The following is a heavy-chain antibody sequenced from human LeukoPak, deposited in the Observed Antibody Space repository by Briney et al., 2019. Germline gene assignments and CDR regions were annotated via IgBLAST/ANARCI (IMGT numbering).Heavy chain of an antibody. CDR1: GFRFSSTW. Sequence: GGSLRLSCAASGFRFSSTWMSWVRQAPGKGLERVANINKDGSEKYYVDSVKGRFTISRDNAKNSLYLQMNSLRAEDTAVYYCARDQGWQQFDYWGQGTLVTVSS. V-gene: IGHV3-7*05. CDR3: ARDQGWQQFDY. D-gene: IGHD4-23*01. CDR2: INKDGSEK. J-gene: IGHJ4*02.